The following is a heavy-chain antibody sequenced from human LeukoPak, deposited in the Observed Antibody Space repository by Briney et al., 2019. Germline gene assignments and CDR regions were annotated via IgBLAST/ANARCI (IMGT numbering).Heavy chain of an antibody. V-gene: IGHV1-2*02. J-gene: IGHJ4*02. D-gene: IGHD3-10*01. Sequence: AASVKVSCKASGYTSTGYYIHWVRQAPGQGVEWMGWINPNSGGTTFAQIFQGRVTITWDTAITTAYMELSRLRSDDSAVYYCASSRGSGFHRQFFDFWGQGTLVTVSS. CDR3: ASSRGSGFHRQFFDF. CDR1: GYTSTGYY. CDR2: INPNSGGT.